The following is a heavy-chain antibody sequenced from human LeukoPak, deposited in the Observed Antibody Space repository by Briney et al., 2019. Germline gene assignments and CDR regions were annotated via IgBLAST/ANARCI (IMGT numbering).Heavy chain of an antibody. Sequence: GSLRLSCAASGFTFSSYAMHWVRQAPGKGLEYVSAISSNGGSTYYANSVKGRFTISRDNSKNTLYLQMGSLRAEDMAVYYCARGLSCSGGSCYYSYYYMDVWGKGTTVTISS. CDR3: ARGLSCSGGSCYYSYYYMDV. CDR2: ISSNGGST. D-gene: IGHD2-15*01. J-gene: IGHJ6*03. CDR1: GFTFSSYA. V-gene: IGHV3-64*01.